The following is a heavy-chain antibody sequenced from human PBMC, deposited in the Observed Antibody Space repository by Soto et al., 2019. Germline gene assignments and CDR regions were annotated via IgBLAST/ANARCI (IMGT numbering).Heavy chain of an antibody. CDR2: ISGSGGST. V-gene: IGHV3-23*01. D-gene: IGHD3-3*01. J-gene: IGHJ4*02. CDR1: GFTFSSYA. CDR3: AMEIFGVVIKDLARPEVDY. Sequence: EVQLLESGGGLVQPGGSLRLSCAASGFTFSSYAMSWVRQAPGKGLEWVSAISGSGGSTYYADSVKGRFTISRDNSKNTLYMQMNSLRADDTAVYYCAMEIFGVVIKDLARPEVDYWGQGTLVTVSS.